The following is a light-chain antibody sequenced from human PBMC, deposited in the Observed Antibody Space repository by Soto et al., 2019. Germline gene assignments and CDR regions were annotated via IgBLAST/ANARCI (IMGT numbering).Light chain of an antibody. V-gene: IGKV3-11*01. CDR3: HQRNNWPLYT. CDR1: QSVDIS. J-gene: IGKJ2*01. CDR2: DAS. Sequence: EIVLTQSPATLSLSPGEGATLSCRASQSVDISLAWYQQRRGQAPRLLIYDASNRATGIPARFSGSGSGTDFSLTISSLEHEDFAVYYCHQRNNWPLYTFGQGTKLEIK.